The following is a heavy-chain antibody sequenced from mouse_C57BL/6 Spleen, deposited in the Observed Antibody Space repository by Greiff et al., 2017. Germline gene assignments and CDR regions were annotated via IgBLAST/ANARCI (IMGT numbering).Heavy chain of an antibody. Sequence: VQLQQSGAELVRPGASVTLSCKASGYTFTDYEMHWVKQTPVHGLEWIGAIDPETGGTAYNQKFKGKAILTADKSSSTAYMELRSLTSEDSAVYYCTRVDNSSGYVAYWGQGTLVTVSA. CDR1: GYTFTDYE. V-gene: IGHV1-15*01. J-gene: IGHJ3*01. D-gene: IGHD3-2*02. CDR3: TRVDNSSGYVAY. CDR2: IDPETGGT.